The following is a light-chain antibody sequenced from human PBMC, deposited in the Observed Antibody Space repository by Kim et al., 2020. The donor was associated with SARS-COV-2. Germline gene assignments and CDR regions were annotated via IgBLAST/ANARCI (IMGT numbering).Light chain of an antibody. V-gene: IGKV1-NL1*01. J-gene: IGKJ1*01. CDR3: QQYSGTLAT. CDR1: QDIGNS. Sequence: ASIGDRVTITCRASQDIGNSVAWYQQKPGKGPNVLISSASTLASGVPSRFSGSESETEYTFTISSLQPEDFATYYCQQYSGTLATFGQGTKVDIK. CDR2: SAS.